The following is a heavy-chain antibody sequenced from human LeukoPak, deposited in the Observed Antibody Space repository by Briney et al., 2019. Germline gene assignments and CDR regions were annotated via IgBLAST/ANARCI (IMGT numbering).Heavy chain of an antibody. J-gene: IGHJ2*01. CDR2: IYYSGST. CDR3: ARRHWYFDL. V-gene: IGHV4-59*12. CDR1: GGSINSYY. Sequence: SETLSLTCTVSGGSINSYYWSWIRQPPGKGLEWIGYIYYSGSTNYNPSLKSRVTISLDTSKNQFSLNLNSVTAADTAVYYCARRHWYFDLWGRGTLVTVSS.